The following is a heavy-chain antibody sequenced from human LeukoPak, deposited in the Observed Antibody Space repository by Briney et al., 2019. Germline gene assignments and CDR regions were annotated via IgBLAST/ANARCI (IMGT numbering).Heavy chain of an antibody. J-gene: IGHJ4*02. V-gene: IGHV3-21*01. CDR1: GFTFSSYA. CDR3: ASLYYYDSSGYPRGDY. CDR2: ISSSSSYI. D-gene: IGHD3-22*01. Sequence: GGSLRLSCAASGFTFSSYAMSWVRQAPGKGLEWVSSISSSSSYIYYADSVKGRFTISRDNAKNSLYLQMNSLRAEDTAVYYCASLYYYDSSGYPRGDYWGQGTLVTVSS.